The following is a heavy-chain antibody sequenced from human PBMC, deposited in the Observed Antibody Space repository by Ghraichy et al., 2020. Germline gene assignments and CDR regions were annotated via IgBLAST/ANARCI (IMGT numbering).Heavy chain of an antibody. J-gene: IGHJ4*02. Sequence: GGSLRLSCAASGFTFSSYAMHWVRQAPGKGLEWVAVISYDGSNKYYADSVKGRFTISRDNSKNTLYLQMNSLRAEDTAVYYCASRYSSSWYDYHFDYWGQGTLVTVSS. D-gene: IGHD6-13*01. V-gene: IGHV3-30-3*01. CDR1: GFTFSSYA. CDR3: ASRYSSSWYDYHFDY. CDR2: ISYDGSNK.